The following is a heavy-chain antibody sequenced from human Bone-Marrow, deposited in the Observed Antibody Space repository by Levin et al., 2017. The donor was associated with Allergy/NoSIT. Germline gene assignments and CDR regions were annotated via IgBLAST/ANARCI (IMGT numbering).Heavy chain of an antibody. D-gene: IGHD2-21*01. CDR1: GVSITSGSYY. CDR3: ARVLQYSYYYTDV. J-gene: IGHJ6*03. CDR2: SYTSGNI. Sequence: SQTLSLTCTVSGVSITSGSYYWSWIRQPAGKGLEWIGHSYTSGNITYNPSLKSRATISLDTSKNQFSLKLRSVTAADTAGYYCARVLQYSYYYTDVWGKGTMVTVSS. V-gene: IGHV4-61*09.